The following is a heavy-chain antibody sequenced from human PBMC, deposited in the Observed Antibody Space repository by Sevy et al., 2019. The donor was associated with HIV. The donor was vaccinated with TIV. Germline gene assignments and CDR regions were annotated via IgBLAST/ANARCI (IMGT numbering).Heavy chain of an antibody. J-gene: IGHJ4*02. CDR2: ISASGDHT. CDR3: AIEGTHRRRDY. Sequence: GGSLRLSCAASGFTFSSQAMSWVRQSPGKGQEWVSIISASGDHTYYADSVKGRFTISRDNSKNTLYLQMNGLRAEDTAVYYCAIEGTHRRRDYGGRRTLVTVSS. CDR1: GFTFSSQA. V-gene: IGHV3-23*01.